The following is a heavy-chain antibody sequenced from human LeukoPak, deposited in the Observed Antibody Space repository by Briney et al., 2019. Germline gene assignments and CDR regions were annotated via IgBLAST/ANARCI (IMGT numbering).Heavy chain of an antibody. Sequence: GGSLRLSCAASGFTYSSYAMSWVRQASGKGLEWVSAISGSGGSTYYADSVKGRFTISRDNSKNTLYLQMNSLRAEDTAVYYCAVGTSCPVRWGQGTLVTVSS. CDR1: GFTYSSYA. V-gene: IGHV3-23*01. CDR2: ISGSGGST. CDR3: AVGTSCPVR. D-gene: IGHD2-2*01. J-gene: IGHJ4*02.